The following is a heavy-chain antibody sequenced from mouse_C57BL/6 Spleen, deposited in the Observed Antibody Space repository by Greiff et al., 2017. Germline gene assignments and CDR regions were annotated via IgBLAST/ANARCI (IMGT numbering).Heavy chain of an antibody. Sequence: EVKLMESGAELVKPGASVKLSCTASGFNIKDYYMHWVKQRPEQGLEWIGRIDPEDGETKYAPKFQGKATITADPSSNTAYLQLSILTSEDTAVYYCASAFAYWGQGTLVTVSA. CDR1: GFNIKDYY. CDR2: IDPEDGET. V-gene: IGHV14-2*01. J-gene: IGHJ3*01. CDR3: ASAFAY.